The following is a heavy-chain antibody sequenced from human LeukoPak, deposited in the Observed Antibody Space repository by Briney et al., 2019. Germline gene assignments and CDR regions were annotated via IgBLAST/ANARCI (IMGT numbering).Heavy chain of an antibody. J-gene: IGHJ6*03. CDR1: GYTFTAYA. Sequence: GASVKVSCKASGYTFTAYAMIWVRQAPGQGLEWMGWINTNTGNPTYAQGLTGRFVFSLDTSVSTAYLQISSLKAEDTAVYYCARGHTGYSSGWYSWGAYYYYYYMDVWGKGTTVTVSS. CDR3: ARGHTGYSSGWYSWGAYYYYYYMDV. CDR2: INTNTGNP. V-gene: IGHV7-4-1*02. D-gene: IGHD6-19*01.